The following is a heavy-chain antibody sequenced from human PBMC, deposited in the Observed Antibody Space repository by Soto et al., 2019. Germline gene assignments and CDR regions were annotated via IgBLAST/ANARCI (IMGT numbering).Heavy chain of an antibody. CDR2: IIPIFGTA. J-gene: IGHJ6*02. CDR1: GGTFSSYA. D-gene: IGHD3-9*01. Sequence: SVRVSCKASGGTFSSYAISWVRQAPGQGLEWMGGIIPIFGTANYAQKFQGRVTITADKSTSTAYMELSSLRSEDTAVYYCARTYDILTGYLSPSYYYGMDVWGQGTTVTVSS. V-gene: IGHV1-69*06. CDR3: ARTYDILTGYLSPSYYYGMDV.